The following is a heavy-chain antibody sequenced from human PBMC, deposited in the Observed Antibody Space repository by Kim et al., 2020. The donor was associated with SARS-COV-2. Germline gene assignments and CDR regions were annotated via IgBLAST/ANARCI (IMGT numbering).Heavy chain of an antibody. CDR3: ARDPLEYFYGSGPLFLEGMDV. CDR2: ISYDGSNK. D-gene: IGHD3-10*01. V-gene: IGHV3-33*05. J-gene: IGHJ6*02. CDR1: GFTFSSYG. Sequence: GGSLRLSCAASGFTFSSYGMHWVRQAPGKGLEWVAVISYDGSNKYYADSVKGRFTISRDNSKNTLYLQMNSLRAEDTAVYYCARDPLEYFYGSGPLFLEGMDVWGQGTTVTVSS.